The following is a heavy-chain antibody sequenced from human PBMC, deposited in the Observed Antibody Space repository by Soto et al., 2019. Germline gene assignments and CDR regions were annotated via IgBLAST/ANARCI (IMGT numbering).Heavy chain of an antibody. CDR2: IKGDGSET. V-gene: IGHV3-74*01. CDR1: GFTCSSYW. Sequence: GPLRLSCAASGFTCSSYWMHWVRQAPGKGLVWVSRIKGDGSETNYADSVKGRFTVSRDNAKNTLYLQMNSLRVEDTAVYYCATAEVDYWGPGTLVTVSS. CDR3: ATAEVDY. J-gene: IGHJ4*02.